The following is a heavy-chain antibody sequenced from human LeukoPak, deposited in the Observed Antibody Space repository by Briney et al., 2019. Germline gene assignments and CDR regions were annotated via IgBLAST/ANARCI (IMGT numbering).Heavy chain of an antibody. CDR1: GGTFSSYA. CDR2: IIPIFGTA. CDR3: AGAPQVYYGSGSYYPI. Sequence: SVKVSCKASGGTFSSYAISWVRQAPGQGLEWMGGIIPIFGTANYAQKFQGRVTITADESTSTAYMELSSLRSEDTAVYYCAGAPQVYYGSGSYYPIWGQGTLVTVSS. D-gene: IGHD3-10*01. V-gene: IGHV1-69*13. J-gene: IGHJ4*02.